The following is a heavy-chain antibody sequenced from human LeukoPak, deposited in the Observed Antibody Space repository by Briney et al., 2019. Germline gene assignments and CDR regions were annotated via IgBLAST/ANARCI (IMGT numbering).Heavy chain of an antibody. V-gene: IGHV4-59*01. CDR3: AREQVATTSYYFDY. CDR1: GASISNYY. J-gene: IGHJ4*02. CDR2: IYYSGST. Sequence: SETLSLTCALSGASISNYYWSWIWQPPGKGLEWIGYIYYSGSTNYNPSLKSRVTISVDTSKNQFSLKLSSVTAADTAVYYCAREQVATTSYYFDYWGQGTLVTVSS. D-gene: IGHD1-26*01.